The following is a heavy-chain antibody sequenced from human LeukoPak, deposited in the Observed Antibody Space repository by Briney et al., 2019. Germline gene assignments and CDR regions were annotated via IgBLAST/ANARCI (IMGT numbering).Heavy chain of an antibody. V-gene: IGHV4-59*01. CDR1: GGSISSYY. D-gene: IGHD3-10*01. Sequence: SETLSLTCTVSGGSISSYYWSWIRQPPGKGLKWIGNIYYSGYTTYSPSLRSRVTISVDTSKNQFSLKVNSVTAADTAVYYCARVYDSGSQAYFYYMDVWGKGTTVTISS. J-gene: IGHJ6*03. CDR3: ARVYDSGSQAYFYYMDV. CDR2: IYYSGYT.